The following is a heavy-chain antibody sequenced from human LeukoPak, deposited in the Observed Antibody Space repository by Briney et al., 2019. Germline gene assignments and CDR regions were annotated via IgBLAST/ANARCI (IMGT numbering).Heavy chain of an antibody. Sequence: GGSLRLSCTASGFTFGDYAMSWFRQAPGKGLEWVGFTRSKAYGGTTEYAASVKGRFTISRDDSKSIAYLQMNSLKTEDTAVYYCTRDWRGYGDYAVDAFDIWGQGTMVTVSS. J-gene: IGHJ3*02. CDR1: GFTFGDYA. D-gene: IGHD4-17*01. CDR3: TRDWRGYGDYAVDAFDI. CDR2: TRSKAYGGTT. V-gene: IGHV3-49*03.